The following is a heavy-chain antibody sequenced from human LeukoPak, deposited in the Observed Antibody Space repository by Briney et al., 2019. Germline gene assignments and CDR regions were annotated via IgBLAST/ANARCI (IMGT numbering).Heavy chain of an antibody. CDR3: ARDLATVTSPLNY. D-gene: IGHD4-17*01. J-gene: IGHJ4*02. CDR2: IWYDGSNK. V-gene: IGHV3-33*01. Sequence: PGGSLRLSCAASGFTFSSYGMHWVRQAPGKGLEWVAVIWYDGSNKYYADSVKGRFTISRDNSTNTLYLQMNSLRAEDTPVYYCARDLATVTSPLNYWGQGTLVTVSS. CDR1: GFTFSSYG.